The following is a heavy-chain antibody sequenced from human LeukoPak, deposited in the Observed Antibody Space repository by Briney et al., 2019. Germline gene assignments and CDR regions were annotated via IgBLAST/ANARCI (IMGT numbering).Heavy chain of an antibody. D-gene: IGHD3-22*01. CDR3: TTDAYYDSSGYYHPTFDY. V-gene: IGHV3-15*01. Sequence: PGGSLRLSCAASGFTFSNAWMSWVRQAPGKGLEWVGRIKSKTDGGTTDYAAPVKGRFTISRDDSKNTLYLQMNSLKTEDTAVYYCTTDAYYDSSGYYHPTFDYWGQGTLVTVSS. J-gene: IGHJ4*02. CDR1: GFTFSNAW. CDR2: IKSKTDGGTT.